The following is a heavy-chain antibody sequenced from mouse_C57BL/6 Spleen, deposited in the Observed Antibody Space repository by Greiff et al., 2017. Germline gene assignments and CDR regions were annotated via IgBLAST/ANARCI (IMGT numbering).Heavy chain of an antibody. V-gene: IGHV1-22*01. CDR2: INPNNGGT. CDR3: ESEGYYSSSPAFDY. CDR1: GYTFTDYN. J-gene: IGHJ2*01. D-gene: IGHD1-1*01. Sequence: VQLQQPGPELVKPGASVKMSCKASGYTFTDYNMHWVKQSHGRSLEWIGYINPNNGGTSYNQKFKGKATVTVNKSSSTAYMELRSLTSEDSAVYYCESEGYYSSSPAFDYWGQGTTLTVSS.